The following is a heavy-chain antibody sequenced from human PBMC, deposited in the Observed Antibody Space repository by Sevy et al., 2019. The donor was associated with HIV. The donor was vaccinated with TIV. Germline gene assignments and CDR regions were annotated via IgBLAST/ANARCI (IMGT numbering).Heavy chain of an antibody. V-gene: IGHV1-2*02. Sequence: ASVKVSCKASGYTFTGYYMHWVRQAPGQGLEWMGWLNPNSGGTNYAQKFQGRVTMTRDTSISTAYMELSRLRSDDTAVYYCARDHERIAVADLYYYYGMDVWGQWTTVTVSS. D-gene: IGHD6-19*01. CDR1: GYTFTGYY. CDR3: ARDHERIAVADLYYYYGMDV. CDR2: LNPNSGGT. J-gene: IGHJ6*02.